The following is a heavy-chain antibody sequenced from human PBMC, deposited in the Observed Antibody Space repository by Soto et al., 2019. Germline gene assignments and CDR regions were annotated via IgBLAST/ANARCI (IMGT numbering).Heavy chain of an antibody. D-gene: IGHD4-17*01. CDR1: GFSLTTSGVG. CDR2: IYWDDDK. J-gene: IGHJ5*02. Sequence: QITLRESGPTLVKPTQTLTLTCTFSGFSLTTSGVGVGWIRQPPGKALEWLALIYWDDDKRYSPPLKGRLTPTXDXXKNQVVLTMTNMDPADTATYFCAQRTTTVTWWFDPWGQGTLVTVSS. V-gene: IGHV2-5*02. CDR3: AQRTTTVTWWFDP.